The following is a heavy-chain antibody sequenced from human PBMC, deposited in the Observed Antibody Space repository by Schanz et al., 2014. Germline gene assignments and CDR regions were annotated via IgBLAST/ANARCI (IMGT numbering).Heavy chain of an antibody. Sequence: QVQLVQSGAEVMKPGSSVKVSCKASGGTFSSSTLTWVRQAPGQGLEWMGRIIPILDKTNYAQKFQGRVTMTADKSTSTVYMELSSLRSDDTAMYYCVTEKRMESGTWAKAFDIWGQGTWVAVSS. CDR1: GGTFSSST. V-gene: IGHV1-69*08. D-gene: IGHD3-3*01. CDR3: VTEKRMESGTWAKAFDI. CDR2: IIPILDKT. J-gene: IGHJ3*02.